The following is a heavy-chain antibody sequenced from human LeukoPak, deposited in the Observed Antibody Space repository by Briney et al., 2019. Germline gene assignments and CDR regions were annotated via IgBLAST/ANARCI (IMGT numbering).Heavy chain of an antibody. CDR2: ISYVGSNK. CDR3: ARVGNYGDYASHLDY. CDR1: GFTFSRYA. D-gene: IGHD4-17*01. V-gene: IGHV3-30-3*01. J-gene: IGHJ4*02. Sequence: PGGCLRLSCAASGFTFSRYAVRWVRQAAGKGLEWVAVISYVGSNKYYADSVKGRFTISRDNSKNTLYLQMNSLRAEDTAVYYCARVGNYGDYASHLDYWGQGTLVTVSS.